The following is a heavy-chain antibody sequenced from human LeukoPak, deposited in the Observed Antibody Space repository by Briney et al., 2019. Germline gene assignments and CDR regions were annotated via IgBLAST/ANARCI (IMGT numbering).Heavy chain of an antibody. CDR2: TYYMSKWYN. Sequence: SQTLSLTCAISGDSVSSNSVTWDWIRQSPSRGLEWLGRTYYMSKWYNDYAVSVKSRITINPDTSKNQFSLQLNSVTPEDTAVYYCARTYDYAMGVWGQGTTVSVS. CDR3: ARTYDYAMGV. CDR1: GDSVSSNSVT. V-gene: IGHV6-1*01. J-gene: IGHJ6*02.